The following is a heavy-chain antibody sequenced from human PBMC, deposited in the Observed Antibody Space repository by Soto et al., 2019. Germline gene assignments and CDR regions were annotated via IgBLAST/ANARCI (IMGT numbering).Heavy chain of an antibody. CDR3: ARWSSGERNYYYYGMDI. J-gene: IGHJ6*02. D-gene: IGHD1-26*01. CDR2: ISAYNGNT. CDR1: GYTFLSYG. Sequence: QVQLVQSGAEVKKPGASAKLSCKASGYTFLSYGISWVRQAPGQGLEWMGWISAYNGNTNYAQNFQGRVTMTKDTSTSTAYMELRSLRSDDTAVYHCARWSSGERNYYYYGMDIWGQGTTVTVS. V-gene: IGHV1-18*01.